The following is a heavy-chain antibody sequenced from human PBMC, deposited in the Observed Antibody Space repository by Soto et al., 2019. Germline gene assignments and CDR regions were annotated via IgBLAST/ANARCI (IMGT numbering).Heavy chain of an antibody. CDR2: ISYDGSKE. J-gene: IGHJ4*02. Sequence: EQMVQSGGGVVQPGRSLRLSCAASPFTFRSYSMHWVHQAPGKGLEWVTSISYDGSKESYADSVKGRFAVSRDNSKNTLYLQMNSPRPEDTAVYYCARYCNGGACYSASLDYWGQGTQVTVSS. V-gene: IGHV3-30*09. CDR3: ARYCNGGACYSASLDY. CDR1: PFTFRSYS. D-gene: IGHD2-15*01.